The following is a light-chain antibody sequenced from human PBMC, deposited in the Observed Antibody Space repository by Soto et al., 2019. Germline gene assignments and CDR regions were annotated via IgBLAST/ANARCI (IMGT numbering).Light chain of an antibody. J-gene: IGKJ4*01. CDR2: GAS. CDR3: QHRSNWLA. Sequence: EIVMTQSPATLSVSRGERATVSCRANQAISSNLAWYQQKPGQAPRLLIYGASTRATGIPARFSGSGSGTEFTLTITSLEPEDFAVYYCQHRSNWLAFGGGTKVDIK. CDR1: QAISSN. V-gene: IGKV3-15*01.